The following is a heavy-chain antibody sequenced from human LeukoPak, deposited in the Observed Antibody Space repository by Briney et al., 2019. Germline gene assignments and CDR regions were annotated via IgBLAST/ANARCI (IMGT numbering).Heavy chain of an antibody. Sequence: LTGGSLRLSCAASGFTFSSYEMNWVRQAPGKGLEWVSYISSSGSTIYYADSVKGRFTISRDNAKNSLYLQMNSLRAEDTAVYYCARVGDGYNYHAWGQGTLVTVSS. V-gene: IGHV3-48*03. D-gene: IGHD5-24*01. CDR3: ARVGDGYNYHA. CDR1: GFTFSSYE. J-gene: IGHJ5*02. CDR2: ISSSGSTI.